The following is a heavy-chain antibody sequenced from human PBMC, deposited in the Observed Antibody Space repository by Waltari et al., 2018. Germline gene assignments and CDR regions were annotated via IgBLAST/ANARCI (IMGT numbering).Heavy chain of an antibody. CDR2: INPIDGAT. CDR1: GYTFTDYY. Sequence: QVQLVQSGAEVKKPGASVKVSCKASGYTFTDYYIHWVRQAPGQGLEWMGWINPIDGATNYAQKFQGGVAVTRDTSITTAYMELNNLRSDDTAVYYCASVYRPRLFLDGFDVWGQGTMVTVSS. CDR3: ASVYRPRLFLDGFDV. V-gene: IGHV1-2*02. D-gene: IGHD2-21*01. J-gene: IGHJ3*01.